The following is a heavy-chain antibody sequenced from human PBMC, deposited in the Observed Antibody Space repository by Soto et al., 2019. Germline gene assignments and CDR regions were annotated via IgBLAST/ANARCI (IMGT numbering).Heavy chain of an antibody. V-gene: IGHV1-18*01. CDR2: ISAHNGNT. Sequence: ASVKVSCKGSGYTFTSYGITWVRQAPGQGLEWMGWISAHNGNTDYAQKLQGRVTVTRDTSTSTAYMELSSLRSEDTAVYYCAVVAATSFWFDPWGQGTLVTVSS. D-gene: IGHD2-15*01. CDR1: GYTFTSYG. J-gene: IGHJ5*02. CDR3: AVVAATSFWFDP.